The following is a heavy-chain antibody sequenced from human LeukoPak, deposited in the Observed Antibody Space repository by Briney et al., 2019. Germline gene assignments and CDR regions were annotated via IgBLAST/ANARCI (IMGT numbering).Heavy chain of an antibody. J-gene: IGHJ4*02. Sequence: ASVRVSCTASGYTFTSYGISWVRQAPGQGLEWMGWISAHNGDTNYAQKVQGRVTMTTDTSTSTAYMELRSLRSDDTAVYYCARVEDRDYVGGSYRLADYWGQGTLVTVSS. CDR2: ISAHNGDT. CDR1: GYTFTSYG. D-gene: IGHD3-16*02. V-gene: IGHV1-18*04. CDR3: ARVEDRDYVGGSYRLADY.